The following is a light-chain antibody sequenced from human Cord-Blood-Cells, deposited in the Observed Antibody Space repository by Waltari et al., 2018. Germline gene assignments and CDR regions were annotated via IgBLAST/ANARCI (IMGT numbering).Light chain of an antibody. CDR3: SSYAGSNNWV. CDR1: SSDVGGFNY. V-gene: IGLV2-8*01. CDR2: EVS. J-gene: IGLJ3*02. Sequence: QSALTHPPSASGSPGQSFTISCPGTSSDVGGFNYVSWYQQHPGKAPKLMIYEVSKRPSGVPDRFSGSKSGNTASLTVSGLQAEDEADYYCSSYAGSNNWVFGGGTKLTVL.